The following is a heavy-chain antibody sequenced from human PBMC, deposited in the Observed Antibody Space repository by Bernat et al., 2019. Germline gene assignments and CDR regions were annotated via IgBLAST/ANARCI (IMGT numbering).Heavy chain of an antibody. J-gene: IGHJ4*02. CDR2: ISSSSSTI. D-gene: IGHD5/OR15-5a*01. CDR1: GFTFSSYS. CDR3: ARLNFYEGRYFDY. V-gene: IGHV3-48*02. Sequence: EVQLVESGGGLVQPGGSLRLSCAASGFTFSSYSMNWVRQAPGTGLAWVSYISSSSSTIYYADSVKGRFTISRDNAKNSLYLQMNSLRDEDTAVYYCARLNFYEGRYFDYWGQGTLVTVSS.